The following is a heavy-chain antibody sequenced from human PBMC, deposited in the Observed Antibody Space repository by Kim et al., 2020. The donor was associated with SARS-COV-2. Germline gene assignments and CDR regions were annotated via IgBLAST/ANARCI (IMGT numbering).Heavy chain of an antibody. V-gene: IGHV3-53*01. D-gene: IGHD3-3*01. J-gene: IGHJ4*02. CDR3: AREAEYYDFWTGVHRRFDY. Sequence: GRFTISRDNAKNTLYLQMNSLRAEDTAVYYCAREAEYYDFWTGVHRRFDYWGQGTLVTVSS.